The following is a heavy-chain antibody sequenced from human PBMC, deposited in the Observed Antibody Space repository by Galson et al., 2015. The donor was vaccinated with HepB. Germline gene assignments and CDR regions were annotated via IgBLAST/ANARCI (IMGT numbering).Heavy chain of an antibody. CDR2: MSGNAAAT. CDR3: AKRGPGYCDSTTCYKTFDY. V-gene: IGHV3-23*01. D-gene: IGHD2-2*02. J-gene: IGHJ4*02. CDR1: GFPFRSYA. Sequence: SLRLSCAASGFPFRSYAMIWVRQAPGKGLEFVSAMSGNAAATYYADSVKGRFTISRDNSKNTLYLQMNVLRADDTAVYCCAKRGPGYCDSTTCYKTFDYWGQGTLLTVSS.